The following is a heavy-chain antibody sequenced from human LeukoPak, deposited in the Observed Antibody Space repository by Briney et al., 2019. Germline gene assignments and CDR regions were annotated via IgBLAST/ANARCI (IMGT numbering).Heavy chain of an antibody. CDR2: INGSGGST. CDR3: AKDQHRNNTDFDY. CDR1: GFTFSSYA. J-gene: IGHJ4*02. V-gene: IGHV3-23*01. D-gene: IGHD2/OR15-2a*01. Sequence: GGSLRLSCAASGFTFSSYAMSWVRQAPGQGLEWVSAINGSGGSTYYADSVKGRFTISRDNSKNTPYMQMNSLRAEDTAVYYCAKDQHRNNTDFDYWCQGPLVPVSS.